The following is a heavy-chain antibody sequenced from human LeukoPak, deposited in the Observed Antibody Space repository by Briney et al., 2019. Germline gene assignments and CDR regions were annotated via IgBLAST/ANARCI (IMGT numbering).Heavy chain of an antibody. CDR2: ITSGGAT. D-gene: IGHD4-11*01. J-gene: IGHJ6*02. CDR3: AREVYSDSAYYGMDV. CDR1: GFTFSAPD. V-gene: IGHV3-13*04. Sequence: GGSLRLSCAASGFTFSAPDMHWVRQGTGRGLEWVSAITSGGATFYSGSVKGRFTISRENAKNSLYLEMNSIGAGETAVYYCAREVYSDSAYYGMDVWGQGTTVTVSS.